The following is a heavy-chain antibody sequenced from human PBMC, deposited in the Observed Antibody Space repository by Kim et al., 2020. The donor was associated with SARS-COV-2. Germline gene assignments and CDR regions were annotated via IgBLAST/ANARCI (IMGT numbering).Heavy chain of an antibody. Sequence: SETLSLTCTVSGGSISSYYWSWIRQPPGKGLEWIGYIYYSGSTNYNPSLKSRVTISVDTSKNQFSLKLSSVTAADTAVYYCARVLPYYYDSSGSIPPLDYWGQGTLVTVSS. CDR1: GGSISSYY. CDR3: ARVLPYYYDSSGSIPPLDY. J-gene: IGHJ4*02. D-gene: IGHD3-22*01. CDR2: IYYSGST. V-gene: IGHV4-59*13.